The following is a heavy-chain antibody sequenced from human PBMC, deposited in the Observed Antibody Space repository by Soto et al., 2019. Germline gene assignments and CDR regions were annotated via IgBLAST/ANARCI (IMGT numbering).Heavy chain of an antibody. CDR1: GGSISSGDYY. J-gene: IGHJ6*02. Sequence: SETLSLTCTVSGGSISSGDYYWSWIRQPPGGGLEWIGYIYYSGSTYYNPSLKSRVTISVDTSKNQFSLKLSSVTAADTAVYYCARDGTLELYGMDVWGQGTTVTVSS. CDR3: ARDGTLELYGMDV. D-gene: IGHD1-7*01. CDR2: IYYSGST. V-gene: IGHV4-30-4*01.